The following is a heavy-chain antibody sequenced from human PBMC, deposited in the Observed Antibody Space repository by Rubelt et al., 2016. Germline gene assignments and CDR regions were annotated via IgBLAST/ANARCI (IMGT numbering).Heavy chain of an antibody. CDR2: INHSGST. J-gene: IGHJ3*02. CDR3: ASRSSEWLMDAFDI. Sequence: QVQLQQWGAGLLKPSETLSLTCAVYGGSFSGYYWSWIRQPPGKGLEWIGEINHSGSTNYNPSLKSRVTISVDTSTNQFSLKLSSVTAADTAVYYCASRSSEWLMDAFDIWGQGTMVTVSS. D-gene: IGHD6-19*01. CDR1: GGSFSGYY. V-gene: IGHV4-34*01.